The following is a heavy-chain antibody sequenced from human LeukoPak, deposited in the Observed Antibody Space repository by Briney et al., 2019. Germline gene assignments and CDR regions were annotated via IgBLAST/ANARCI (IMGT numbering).Heavy chain of an antibody. CDR3: ARATAAFDY. CDR2: ISSSSSYI. D-gene: IGHD6-25*01. V-gene: IGHV3-21*01. J-gene: IGHJ4*02. Sequence: PGRSLRLSCAASGFTFSSYSMNWVRQAPGKGLEWVSSISSSSSYIYYADSVKGRFTISRDNAKNSLYLQMDSLRAEDTAVYYCARATAAFDYWGQGTLVTVSS. CDR1: GFTFSSYS.